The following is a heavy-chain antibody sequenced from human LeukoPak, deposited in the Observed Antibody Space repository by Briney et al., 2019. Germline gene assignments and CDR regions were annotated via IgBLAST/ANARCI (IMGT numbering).Heavy chain of an antibody. CDR3: ARESVVVTAIVPGYYYARDV. CDR1: GCTFSSYW. J-gene: IGHJ6*02. Sequence: GGSLRLSCTASGCTFSSYWMSWVRQAPGKGLEWVANIKQDGSEKYYVDSVKGRFTISRDNAKNSLYLQMNSLRAEDTAVYYCARESVVVTAIVPGYYYARDVWAQGTTVTVSS. D-gene: IGHD2-21*02. CDR2: IKQDGSEK. V-gene: IGHV3-7*04.